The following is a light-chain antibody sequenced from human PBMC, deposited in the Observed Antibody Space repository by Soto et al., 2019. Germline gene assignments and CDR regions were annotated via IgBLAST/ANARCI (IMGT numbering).Light chain of an antibody. V-gene: IGKV2-28*01. CDR3: MQALQTPRT. J-gene: IGKJ1*01. CDR1: QSLLHNNGYNY. Sequence: DIVMTQSPLSLPVTPGEPASISCRSSQSLLHNNGYNYLDWYLQKPGQSPQLLIYLGSNRASGVPDRFSGSGSGTDFTLKISRVEADDVGVXYCMQALQTPRTFGQGTKVEIK. CDR2: LGS.